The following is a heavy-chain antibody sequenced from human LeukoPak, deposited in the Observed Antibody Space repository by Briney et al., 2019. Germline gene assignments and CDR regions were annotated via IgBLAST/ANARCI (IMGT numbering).Heavy chain of an antibody. CDR2: ISGSGGRT. D-gene: IGHD1-26*01. CDR3: AKDDSGSYYPYYYYMDV. Sequence: GGSLRLSCAVSGFTFSNCGMSWVREAPGKALEWVSTISGSGGRTYYADSVKGRFTISRDNSKNTLYLQMNSLRAEDTAVYYCAKDDSGSYYPYYYYMDVWGKGTTVTISS. CDR1: GFTFSNCG. J-gene: IGHJ6*03. V-gene: IGHV3-23*01.